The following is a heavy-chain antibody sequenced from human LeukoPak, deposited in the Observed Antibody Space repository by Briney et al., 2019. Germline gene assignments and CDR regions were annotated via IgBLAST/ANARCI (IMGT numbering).Heavy chain of an antibody. D-gene: IGHD3-22*01. Sequence: SETLSLTCTVSGGSISSSSYYWGWIRQPPGKGLEWIGSFYHSGSTNYNPSLKSRVTISVDTSKNQFSLMLTSVTAADTALYYCAAFDSSHYYYDYWGQGTLVTVSS. CDR2: FYHSGST. J-gene: IGHJ4*02. CDR3: AAFDSSHYYYDY. V-gene: IGHV4-39*07. CDR1: GGSISSSSYY.